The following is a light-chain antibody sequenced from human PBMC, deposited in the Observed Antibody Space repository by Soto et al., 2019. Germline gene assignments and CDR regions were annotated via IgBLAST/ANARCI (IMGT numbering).Light chain of an antibody. CDR3: QQYNNWPSYT. Sequence: EIVMTQSPATLSVSPGERATLSCRAGQSVSSNLAWYQQKPGQAPRLLIYGASTRATGIPARFSGSGSGTEFTLTISSLQSEDVSVYYCQQYNNWPSYTFGQGTKLEIK. J-gene: IGKJ2*01. CDR1: QSVSSN. CDR2: GAS. V-gene: IGKV3-15*01.